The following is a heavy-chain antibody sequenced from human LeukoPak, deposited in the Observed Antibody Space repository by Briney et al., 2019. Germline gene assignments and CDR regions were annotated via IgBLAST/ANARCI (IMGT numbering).Heavy chain of an antibody. V-gene: IGHV4-39*01. D-gene: IGHD3-16*01. CDR2: IYYSGST. CDR3: ARHLMITFGGALNYFGY. CDR1: GGSISSSSYY. J-gene: IGHJ4*02. Sequence: PSETLPLTCTVSGGSISSSSYYWGWIRQPPGKGLEWIGSIYYSGSTYYNPSLKSRVTISVDTSKNQFSLKLSSVTGADTAVYYCARHLMITFGGALNYFGYWGQGTLVTVSS.